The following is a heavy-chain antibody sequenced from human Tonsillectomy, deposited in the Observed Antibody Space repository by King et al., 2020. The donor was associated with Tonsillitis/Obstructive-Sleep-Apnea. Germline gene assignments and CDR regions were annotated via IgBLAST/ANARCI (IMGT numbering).Heavy chain of an antibody. CDR2: INTNTGNP. Sequence: EQLVQSGSELKKPGASVKVSCKASGYTFTSYAMNWVRQAPGQGLEWMGWINTNTGNPTYAQGFTGRFVFSLDTSVSTAYLQINGLMAEDTSLYYCARDPRVAVAGSFDYWGQGTLVTVAS. CDR3: ARDPRVAVAGSFDY. CDR1: GYTFTSYA. V-gene: IGHV7-4-1*02. J-gene: IGHJ4*02. D-gene: IGHD6-19*01.